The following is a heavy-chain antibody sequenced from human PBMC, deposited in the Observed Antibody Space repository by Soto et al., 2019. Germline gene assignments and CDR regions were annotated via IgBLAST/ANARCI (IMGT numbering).Heavy chain of an antibody. CDR1: GFTFSSYS. CDR2: ISSSSSTI. D-gene: IGHD3-22*01. CDR3: ARVKDSRSGYDYFDY. V-gene: IGHV3-48*02. J-gene: IGHJ4*02. Sequence: SLRLSCAASGFTFSSYSMNWVRQAPGKGLEWVSYISSSSSTIYYADSVKGRFTISRDNAKNSLYLQMNSLRDEDTAVYYCARVKDSRSGYDYFDYWGQGTLVTSPQ.